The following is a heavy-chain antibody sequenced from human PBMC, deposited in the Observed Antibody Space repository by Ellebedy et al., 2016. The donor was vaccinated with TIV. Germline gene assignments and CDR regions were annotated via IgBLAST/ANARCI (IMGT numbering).Heavy chain of an antibody. D-gene: IGHD6-13*01. CDR3: ARDSSSWYHSSYYYYGMDV. CDR2: ISAYNGNT. Sequence: ASVKVSCXASGYTFISYGISWVRQAPGQGLEWMGWISAYNGNTNYAQKLQGRVTMTTDTSTSTAYMELSSLRSEDTAVYYCARDSSSWYHSSYYYYGMDVWGQGTTVTVSS. V-gene: IGHV1-18*01. J-gene: IGHJ6*02. CDR1: GYTFISYG.